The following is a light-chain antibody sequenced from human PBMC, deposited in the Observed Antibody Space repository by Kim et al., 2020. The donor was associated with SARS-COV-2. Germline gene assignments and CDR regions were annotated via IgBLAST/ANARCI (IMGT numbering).Light chain of an antibody. CDR3: QQLNSSPIT. CDR2: DAS. J-gene: IGKJ5*01. Sequence: IQMTQSPSSLSASVGDRVTITCRASQDINNYLNWYQQKPGKAPKVLIYDASTLQRGVPPRFSGSGSGTDFTLTISSLQPEDFATYACQQLNSSPITSGQGTRLEIK. CDR1: QDINNY. V-gene: IGKV1-9*01.